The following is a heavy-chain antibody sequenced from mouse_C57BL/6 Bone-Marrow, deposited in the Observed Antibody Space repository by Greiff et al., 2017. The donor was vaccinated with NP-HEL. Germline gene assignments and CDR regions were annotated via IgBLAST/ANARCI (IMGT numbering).Heavy chain of an antibody. CDR2: IYPGDGDT. Sequence: VMLVESGAELVKPGASVKISCKASGYAFSSYWMNWVKERPGKGLEWIGQIYPGDGDTKYNGKFKGKATLTADKSSSTAYMQVSSLTSEDSAVYFLARGDYGSSRFGYAMDYWGQGTSVTVSS. D-gene: IGHD1-1*01. J-gene: IGHJ4*01. CDR1: GYAFSSYW. V-gene: IGHV1-80*01. CDR3: ARGDYGSSRFGYAMDY.